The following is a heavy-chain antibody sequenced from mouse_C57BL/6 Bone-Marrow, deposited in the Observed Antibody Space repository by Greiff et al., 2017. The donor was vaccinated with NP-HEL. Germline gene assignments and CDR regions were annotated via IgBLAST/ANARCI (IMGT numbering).Heavy chain of an antibody. J-gene: IGHJ1*03. Sequence: QVQLQQSGAELVRPGTSVKMSCKASGYTFTNYWIGWAKQRPGHGLEWIGDIYPGGGYTNYNEKFKGKATLTADKSSSTAYMQFSSLTSEDSAIYYCARRVITTVVARYFDVWGTGTTVTVSS. V-gene: IGHV1-63*01. CDR2: IYPGGGYT. CDR3: ARRVITTVVARYFDV. CDR1: GYTFTNYW. D-gene: IGHD1-1*01.